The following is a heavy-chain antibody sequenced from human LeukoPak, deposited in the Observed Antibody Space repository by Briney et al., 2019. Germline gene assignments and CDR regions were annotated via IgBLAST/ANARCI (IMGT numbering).Heavy chain of an antibody. CDR2: INYSGST. CDR3: ARYVVYGSGKYYFDY. J-gene: IGHJ4*02. Sequence: SETLSLTCTVSGGSVSSTTYFWSWIRQPPGKGLEWIASINYSGSTYYNPSLKSRVTISVDTSENQFSLKLSSVTAADTAVYYCARYVVYGSGKYYFDYWGQGAPVTVSS. V-gene: IGHV4-39*01. CDR1: GGSVSSTTYF. D-gene: IGHD3-10*01.